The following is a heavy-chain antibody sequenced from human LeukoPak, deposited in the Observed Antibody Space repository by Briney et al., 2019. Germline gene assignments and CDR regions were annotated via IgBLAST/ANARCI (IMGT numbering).Heavy chain of an antibody. V-gene: IGHV3-23*01. Sequence: GGSLRLSRAASGFTFSSYAMSWVRQAPGKGLEWVSAISGSGGSTYYADSVKGRFTISRDNSKNTLYLQMNSLRAEDTAVYYCAKDYGDDGGYYFDYWGQGTLVTVSS. J-gene: IGHJ4*02. CDR3: AKDYGDDGGYYFDY. D-gene: IGHD4-17*01. CDR2: ISGSGGST. CDR1: GFTFSSYA.